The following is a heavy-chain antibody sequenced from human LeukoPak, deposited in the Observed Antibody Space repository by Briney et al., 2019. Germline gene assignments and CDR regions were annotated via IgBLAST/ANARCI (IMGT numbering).Heavy chain of an antibody. CDR1: DFSVGSNY. CDR3: AKDNVKVTTIRRVPHYMDV. D-gene: IGHD5-12*01. Sequence: GGSLRLSCAASDFSVGSNYMTWVRQAPGKGLEWVSLIYSVGTTFYADSVKGRFTISRDNSKNTLYLQMNSLRAEDTAVHYCAKDNVKVTTIRRVPHYMDVWGKGTTVTISS. CDR2: IYSVGTT. V-gene: IGHV3-66*01. J-gene: IGHJ6*03.